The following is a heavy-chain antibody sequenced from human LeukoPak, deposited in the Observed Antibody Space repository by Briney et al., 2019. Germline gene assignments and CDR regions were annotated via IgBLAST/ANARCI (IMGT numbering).Heavy chain of an antibody. Sequence: GGSLRLSCAASGFTFSSSAMSWVRQAPGKGLEWVSAISNNGGYTYYADSVKGRFTISRDNSKNTLYLQMNSLRAEDTAVYYCARDLVAAAGYYYYGMDVWGQGTTVTVSS. CDR1: GFTFSSSA. V-gene: IGHV3-23*01. J-gene: IGHJ6*02. CDR3: ARDLVAAAGYYYYGMDV. CDR2: ISNNGGYT. D-gene: IGHD6-13*01.